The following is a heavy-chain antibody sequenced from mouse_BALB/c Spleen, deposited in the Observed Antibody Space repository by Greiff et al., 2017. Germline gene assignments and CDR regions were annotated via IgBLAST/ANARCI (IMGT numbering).Heavy chain of an antibody. D-gene: IGHD2-3*01. V-gene: IGHV2-9*02. CDR1: GFSLTSYG. CDR2: IWAGGST. CDR3: ARDGYYGVRAMDY. J-gene: IGHJ4*01. Sequence: QVQLKESGPGLVAPSQSLSITCTVSGFSLTSYGVHWVRQPPGKGLEWLGVIWAGGSTNYNSALMSRLSISKDNSKSQVFLKMNSLQTDDTAMYYCARDGYYGVRAMDYWGQGTSVTVSS.